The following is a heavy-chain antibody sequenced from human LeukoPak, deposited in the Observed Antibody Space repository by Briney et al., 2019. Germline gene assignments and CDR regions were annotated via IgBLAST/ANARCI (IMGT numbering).Heavy chain of an antibody. J-gene: IGHJ4*02. V-gene: IGHV3-21*01. Sequence: GGSLRLSCEVSGFTSSTYSMNWVRQAPGKGLEWVSSISSSSLYIYYADSVKGRFTISRDNAKNSLYLQMSSLRAEDTAVYHCAKDQRLEGTNAGTVLDYWGQGILVSVTS. CDR2: ISSSSLYI. CDR3: AKDQRLEGTNAGTVLDY. CDR1: GFTSSTYS. D-gene: IGHD1-1*01.